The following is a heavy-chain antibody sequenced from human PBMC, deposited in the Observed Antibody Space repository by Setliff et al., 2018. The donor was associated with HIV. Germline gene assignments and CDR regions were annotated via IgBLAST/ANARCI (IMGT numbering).Heavy chain of an antibody. V-gene: IGHV4-31*02. CDR1: GGSISSGGYY. Sequence: SETLSLTCVVSGGSISSGGYYWSWIRQHPGKGLEWIGHIYYSGGAYYNPSLKSRLTISVDASKNQFSLKMNSVTAADTAVYYCARTPSRGGFDYWGQGTLVTVSS. CDR3: ARTPSRGGFDY. CDR2: IYYSGGA. D-gene: IGHD3-16*01. J-gene: IGHJ4*02.